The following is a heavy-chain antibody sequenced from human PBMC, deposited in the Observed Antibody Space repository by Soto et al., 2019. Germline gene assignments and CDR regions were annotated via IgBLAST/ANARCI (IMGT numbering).Heavy chain of an antibody. Sequence: TLSLTCSVSGGSVTLTSYYWGWIRQPPGKGLEWIGNVYYSGSTNYNPSLKSRVTISVDTSKNQFSLSLKSVTAADTAVYYCASDYSGYSADPEYYGVEVWGQGTTVTAP. CDR2: VYYSGST. CDR1: GGSVTLTSYY. V-gene: IGHV4-39*01. D-gene: IGHD3-22*01. J-gene: IGHJ6*02. CDR3: ASDYSGYSADPEYYGVEV.